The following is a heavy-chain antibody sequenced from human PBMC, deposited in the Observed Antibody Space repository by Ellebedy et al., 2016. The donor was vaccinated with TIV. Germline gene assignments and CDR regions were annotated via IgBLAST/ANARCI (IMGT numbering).Heavy chain of an antibody. CDR3: ATGVGGDGIPDY. CDR1: GFIFSSYG. Sequence: PGGSLRLSCAASGFIFSSYGMHWVRQAPGKRLEWVAVIAYDGSNRYYADSVKGRFTISRDNSKNTLYLQMNSLRTEETAVYFCATGVGGDGIPDYWGQGTLVTVSS. CDR2: IAYDGSNR. D-gene: IGHD2-21*01. J-gene: IGHJ4*02. V-gene: IGHV3-30*03.